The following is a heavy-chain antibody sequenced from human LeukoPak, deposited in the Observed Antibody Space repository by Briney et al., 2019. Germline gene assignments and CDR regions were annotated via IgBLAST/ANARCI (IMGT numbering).Heavy chain of an antibody. J-gene: IGHJ4*02. Sequence: GGSLRLSCAASGFTFRSYGMHWVRQAPGRGLEWVAVILYDGIDKHYADSVKGRFTISRDNSKNTLYLQLNSLRAEDTAVYYCARGSSSWYYFDYWGQGTLVTVSS. CDR1: GFTFRSYG. CDR2: ILYDGIDK. CDR3: ARGSSSWYYFDY. D-gene: IGHD6-13*01. V-gene: IGHV3-33*01.